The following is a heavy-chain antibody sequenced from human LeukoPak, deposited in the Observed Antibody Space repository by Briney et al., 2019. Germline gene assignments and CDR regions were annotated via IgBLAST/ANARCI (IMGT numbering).Heavy chain of an antibody. V-gene: IGHV4-38-2*02. CDR3: ARQAYEYKFVPWFDP. CDR1: GYSISSGYY. Sequence: SETLSLTCTVSGYSISSGYYWGSIRQPPGKGLEWIGSIYHSGTTYYNPSLKSRVAISVDTSKNQFSLTLSSMTATDTAVYFCARQAYEYKFVPWFDPWGQGTLVTVSS. CDR2: IYHSGTT. J-gene: IGHJ5*02. D-gene: IGHD2-21*01.